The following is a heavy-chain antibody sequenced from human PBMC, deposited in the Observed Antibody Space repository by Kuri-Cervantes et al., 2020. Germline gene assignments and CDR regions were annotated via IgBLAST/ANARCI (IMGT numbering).Heavy chain of an antibody. CDR2: IYYSGST. D-gene: IGHD4-17*01. CDR3: ARGDGDYGDYFVDY. V-gene: IGHV4-61*08. Sequence: ESLKISCTVSGGSISSGGYYWSWIRQHPGKGLEWIGYIYYSGSTNYNPSLKSRVTISVDTSKNQFSLKLSSVTAADTAVYYCARGDGDYGDYFVDYWGQGTLVTVSS. CDR1: GGSISSGGYY. J-gene: IGHJ4*02.